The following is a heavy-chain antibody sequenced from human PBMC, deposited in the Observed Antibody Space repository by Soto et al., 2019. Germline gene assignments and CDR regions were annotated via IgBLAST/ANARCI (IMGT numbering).Heavy chain of an antibody. V-gene: IGHV1-69*02. Sequence: SVKVSCKASGGTFSSYTISWVRQAPGQGLEWMGRIIPILGIANYAQKFQGRVTITADKSTSTAYMELSSLRSEDTAVYYCATGITIVVVPAAMGTGFDYWGQGTLVTVSS. J-gene: IGHJ4*02. CDR3: ATGITIVVVPAAMGTGFDY. CDR2: IIPILGIA. CDR1: GGTFSSYT. D-gene: IGHD2-2*01.